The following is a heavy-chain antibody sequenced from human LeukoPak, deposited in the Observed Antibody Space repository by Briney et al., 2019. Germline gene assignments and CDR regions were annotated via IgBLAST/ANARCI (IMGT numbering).Heavy chain of an antibody. Sequence: SVKVSCKASGYTFASYYMHWVRQAPGQGLEWMGIINPSGGSTSYAQKFQGRVTMTRDTSTSTVYMELSSLRSEDTAVYYCARGSHLGLPEVPPDYWGQGTLVTVSS. CDR1: GYTFASYY. V-gene: IGHV1-46*01. D-gene: IGHD3-10*01. J-gene: IGHJ4*02. CDR2: INPSGGST. CDR3: ARGSHLGLPEVPPDY.